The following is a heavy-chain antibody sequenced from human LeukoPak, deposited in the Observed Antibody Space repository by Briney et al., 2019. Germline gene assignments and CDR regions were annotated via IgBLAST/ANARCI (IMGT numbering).Heavy chain of an antibody. CDR1: GGSFSGYY. Sequence: SETLSLTCAVYGGSFSGYYWSWIRQPPGKGLEWIGEINHSGSTNYNPSLKGRVTISVDTSKNQFSLKLSSVTAADTAVYYCARGAAAGVDYWGQGTLVTVSS. J-gene: IGHJ4*02. D-gene: IGHD6-13*01. CDR2: INHSGST. CDR3: ARGAAAGVDY. V-gene: IGHV4-34*01.